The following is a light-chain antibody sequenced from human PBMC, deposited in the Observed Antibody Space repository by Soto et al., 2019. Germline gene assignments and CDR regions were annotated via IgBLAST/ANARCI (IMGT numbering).Light chain of an antibody. CDR2: GAS. V-gene: IGKV3-20*01. Sequence: EIVMTQSPATLSVSPGERVTLSCRASQSIGSSYLAWHQQKPGQAPRLLIYGASSRATGIPGRFSGSGSGTDFTLTISRLEPEDFAVYYCQQYGSSPITFGQGTRLEIK. J-gene: IGKJ5*01. CDR1: QSIGSSY. CDR3: QQYGSSPIT.